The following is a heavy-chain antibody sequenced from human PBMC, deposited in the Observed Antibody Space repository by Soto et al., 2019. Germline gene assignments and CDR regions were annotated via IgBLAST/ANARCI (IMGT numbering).Heavy chain of an antibody. J-gene: IGHJ4*02. V-gene: IGHV4-61*01. Sequence: LSLTCTVSGGSVSSGSYYWSWIRQPPGKGLEWIGYIYYSGSTNYNPSLKSRVTISVDTSKNQFSLKLSSVTAADTAVYYCARHDFWSGYFDYWGQGTLVTVSS. CDR2: IYYSGST. D-gene: IGHD3-3*01. CDR1: GGSVSSGSYY. CDR3: ARHDFWSGYFDY.